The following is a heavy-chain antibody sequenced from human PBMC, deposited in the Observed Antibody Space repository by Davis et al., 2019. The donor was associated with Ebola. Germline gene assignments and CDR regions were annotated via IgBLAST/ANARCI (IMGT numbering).Heavy chain of an antibody. V-gene: IGHV1-69*04. Sequence: SVKVSCKASGGTLNSYTITWVRQAPGQGLEWMGRIIPSLGITTYAQNFQGRVTITADKSTGTAYMEFSSLRSDDTAVYYCARDTGTTADYWGQGTLVTVSS. CDR2: IIPSLGIT. CDR1: GGTLNSYT. CDR3: ARDTGTTADY. J-gene: IGHJ4*02. D-gene: IGHD1-1*01.